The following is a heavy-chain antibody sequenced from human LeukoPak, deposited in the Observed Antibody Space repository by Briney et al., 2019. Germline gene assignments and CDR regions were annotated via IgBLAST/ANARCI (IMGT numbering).Heavy chain of an antibody. Sequence: GGYLRLSCAATGFTREDYGMTWVGQAPGKGLEWVSGINWNGGSTGYADSVKGRFTISRDNAKNSLYLQMNSLRAEDTALYYCARTKTFDWLLHFDYWGQGTLVAVSS. CDR2: INWNGGST. V-gene: IGHV3-20*04. CDR3: ARTKTFDWLLHFDY. J-gene: IGHJ4*02. D-gene: IGHD3-9*01. CDR1: GFTREDYG.